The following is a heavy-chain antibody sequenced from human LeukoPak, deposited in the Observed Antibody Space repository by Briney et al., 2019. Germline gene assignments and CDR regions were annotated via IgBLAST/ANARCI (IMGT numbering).Heavy chain of an antibody. Sequence: GGSLRLSCAPSGFPFSSYWMSWARQAPGKGLEWVANIKQDGSEKYYVDSVKGRFTISRDNAKNSLYLQMNSLRAEDTAVYYCARLSKSGHEIDYWGQGTLVTVSS. CDR2: IKQDGSEK. J-gene: IGHJ4*02. D-gene: IGHD2-2*01. CDR1: GFPFSSYW. V-gene: IGHV3-7*03. CDR3: ARLSKSGHEIDY.